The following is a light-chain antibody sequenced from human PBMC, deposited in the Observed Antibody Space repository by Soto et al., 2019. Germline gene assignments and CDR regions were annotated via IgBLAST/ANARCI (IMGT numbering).Light chain of an antibody. CDR2: DAS. J-gene: IGKJ5*01. V-gene: IGKV3-11*01. CDR3: QQYNNWPPIT. CDR1: QSVSNF. Sequence: EIVLTQSPSTLSLAAGERATRSCRASQSVSNFLAWYQQKPGQAPRLLIYDASNRATGIPARFSGSGSGTDFTLTISSLEPEDFAVYYCQQYNNWPPITFGQGTRLEIK.